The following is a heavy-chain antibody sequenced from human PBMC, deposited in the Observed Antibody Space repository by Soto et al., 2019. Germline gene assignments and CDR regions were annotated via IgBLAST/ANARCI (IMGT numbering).Heavy chain of an antibody. J-gene: IGHJ4*02. CDR2: INSDGSST. CDR1: GFTFSSYW. D-gene: IGHD2-15*01. V-gene: IGHV3-74*01. CDR3: ARVGHTYCSGGSCYGN. Sequence: TVGSVRLSCAASGFTFSSYWMHWVRQAPGKGLVWVSRINSDGSSTSYADSVKGRFTISRDNAKNTLYLQMNSLRAEDTAVYYCARVGHTYCSGGSCYGNWGQGTLVTVSS.